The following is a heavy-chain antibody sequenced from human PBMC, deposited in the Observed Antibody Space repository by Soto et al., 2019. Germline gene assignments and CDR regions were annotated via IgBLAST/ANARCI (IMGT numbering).Heavy chain of an antibody. V-gene: IGHV1-3*01. J-gene: IGHJ4*02. CDR2: INAGNGNT. CDR3: ARAQGGYSGSYRFDY. Sequence: GASVKVSCKASGYIFTSYAMHWVRQAPGQRLEWMGWINAGNGNTKYSQKIQGRVTITRDTSASTAYMELSSLRSEDTAVYYCARAQGGYSGSYRFDYWGQGTPVTVSS. D-gene: IGHD1-26*01. CDR1: GYIFTSYA.